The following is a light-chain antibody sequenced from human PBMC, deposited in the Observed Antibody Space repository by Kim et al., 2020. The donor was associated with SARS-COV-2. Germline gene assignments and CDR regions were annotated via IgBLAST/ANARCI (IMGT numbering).Light chain of an antibody. CDR2: GKN. CDR1: SRRSYY. J-gene: IGLJ2*01. Sequence: ALGQTLRITCQGDSRRSYYSSWYQQKPGQAPVLVLYGKNNRPSGIPDRFSGSSSGNTASLTITGAQAEDAADYYCNSRDSSGNHVVFGGGTPLTVL. CDR3: NSRDSSGNHVV. V-gene: IGLV3-19*01.